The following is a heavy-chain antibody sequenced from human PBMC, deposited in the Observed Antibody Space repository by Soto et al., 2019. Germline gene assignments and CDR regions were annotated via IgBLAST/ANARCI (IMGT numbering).Heavy chain of an antibody. D-gene: IGHD5-12*01. Sequence: QVQLVQSGAEVKKPGSSVKVSCKASGGTFSSYTISWVRQAPGQGLEWMGRIIPILGIANYAQKFQGRVTITEDKSTSTAYMELSSLRSEDTAVYYCARVSVATIEGNYYFDYWGQGTLVTVSS. J-gene: IGHJ4*02. V-gene: IGHV1-69*02. CDR2: IIPILGIA. CDR3: ARVSVATIEGNYYFDY. CDR1: GGTFSSYT.